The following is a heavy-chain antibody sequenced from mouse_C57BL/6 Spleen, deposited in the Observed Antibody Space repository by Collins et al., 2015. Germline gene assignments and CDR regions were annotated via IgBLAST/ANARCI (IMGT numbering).Heavy chain of an antibody. CDR3: ARRGDGPYAMDY. V-gene: IGHV9-3-1*01. CDR2: INTYTGEP. CDR1: GYTFTNYG. Sequence: QIQLVQSGPELKKPGETVKISCKASGYTFTNYGMNWVKQAPGKGLKWMGWINTYTGEPTYADDFKGRFAFSLETSASTAYLQINNLKNEDTATYFCARRGDGPYAMDYWGQGTSVTVSS. D-gene: IGHD2-3*01. J-gene: IGHJ4*01.